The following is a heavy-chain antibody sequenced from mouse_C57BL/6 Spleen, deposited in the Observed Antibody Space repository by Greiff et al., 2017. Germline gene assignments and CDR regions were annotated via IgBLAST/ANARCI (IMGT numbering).Heavy chain of an antibody. V-gene: IGHV14-4*01. J-gene: IGHJ3*01. CDR3: TTGGKTLFAY. Sequence: EVQLQESGAELVRPGASVKLSCTASGFNIKDDYMHWVKQRPEQGLEWIGWIDPENGDTEYASKFQGKATITADTSSNTAYLQLSSLTSEDTAVYYCTTGGKTLFAYWGQGTLVTVAA. D-gene: IGHD2-1*01. CDR2: IDPENGDT. CDR1: GFNIKDDY.